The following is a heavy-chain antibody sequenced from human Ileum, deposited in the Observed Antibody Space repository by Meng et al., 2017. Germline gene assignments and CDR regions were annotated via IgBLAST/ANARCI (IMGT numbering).Heavy chain of an antibody. CDR3: AKSGGLGAFDY. D-gene: IGHD2-15*01. CDR2: ISGSGGST. V-gene: IGHV3-23*01. Sequence: GESLKISCAASGFTFSTYALHWVRQAPGKGLEWVSAISGSGGSTYYADSVKGRFTISRDNSKNTLYLQMNSLRAEDTAVYYCAKSGGLGAFDYWGQGTLVTVSS. CDR1: GFTFSTYA. J-gene: IGHJ4*02.